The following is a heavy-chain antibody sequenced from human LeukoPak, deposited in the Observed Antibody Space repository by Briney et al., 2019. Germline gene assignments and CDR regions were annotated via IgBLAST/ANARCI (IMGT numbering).Heavy chain of an antibody. V-gene: IGHV1-2*06. J-gene: IGHJ4*02. CDR2: INPKSGGT. D-gene: IGHD3-22*01. Sequence: ASVKGSCKGSGYTFTCYYMHWVRQAPGQGREWMGRINPKSGGTNYAQKVQGRVTMTSDTSISTADVELSRLRADDTAVYYCARVGGYYDSSGLYYWGQGTLVTVSS. CDR3: ARVGGYYDSSGLYY. CDR1: GYTFTCYY.